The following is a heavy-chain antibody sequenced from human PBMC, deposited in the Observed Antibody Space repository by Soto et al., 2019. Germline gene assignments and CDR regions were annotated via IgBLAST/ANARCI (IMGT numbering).Heavy chain of an antibody. CDR2: ISYDGSNK. D-gene: IGHD5-18*01. V-gene: IGHV3-30-3*01. CDR1: GFTFSSYA. CDR3: ARGVDTAMVQQQIKYYYGMDV. J-gene: IGHJ6*02. Sequence: GGSLRLSCAASGFTFSSYAMHWVRQAPGKGLEWVAVISYDGSNKYYADSVKGRFTISRDNSKNTLYLQMNSLRAEDTAVYYCARGVDTAMVQQQIKYYYGMDVWGQGTTVTVSS.